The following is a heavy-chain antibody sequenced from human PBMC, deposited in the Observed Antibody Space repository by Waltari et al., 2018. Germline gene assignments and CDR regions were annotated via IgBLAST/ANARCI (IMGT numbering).Heavy chain of an antibody. Sequence: EVQLLESGGGLVQPGGSLRLSCVVSGFTFRVYAMSWVRQAPGKGPEWVAYIRNDGDSTAYADSVKGRFSISRDNSQSTLYLQMNSLRAEDTAVYYCVKKVYGDFPDWGQGTVVTVSS. V-gene: IGHV3-23*01. CDR2: IRNDGDST. CDR3: VKKVYGDFPD. CDR1: GFTFRVYA. D-gene: IGHD4-17*01. J-gene: IGHJ4*02.